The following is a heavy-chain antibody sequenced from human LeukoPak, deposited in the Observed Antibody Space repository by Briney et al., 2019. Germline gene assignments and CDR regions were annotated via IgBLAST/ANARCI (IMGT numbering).Heavy chain of an antibody. CDR3: AKEVTTGFFDY. CDR1: GSTFSSSA. D-gene: IGHD4-11*01. Sequence: GGSLRLSCAASGSTFSSSAMSWVRQAPGKGLEWVSSISGSGGSTYYADSVKGRFTISRDNPKNTLYLQMNSLRVEDTAGYYCAKEVTTGFFDYWGQGTLVTVSS. V-gene: IGHV3-23*01. CDR2: ISGSGGST. J-gene: IGHJ4*02.